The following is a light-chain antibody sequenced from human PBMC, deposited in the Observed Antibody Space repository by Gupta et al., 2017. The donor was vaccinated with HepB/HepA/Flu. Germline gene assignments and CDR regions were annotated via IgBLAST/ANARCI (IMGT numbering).Light chain of an antibody. V-gene: IGLV2-14*01. Sequence: SALTQPASVSGSPGQSISISCTATSSDVGDYNYVSWYQQHPGKAPKLFIYDVTNRPSVISNRFSGSKSGNTASLTIAGLQAEDEADYYCSSFSDTTLIVFGGGTKVTVL. CDR1: SSDVGDYNY. J-gene: IGLJ3*02. CDR2: DVT. CDR3: SSFSDTTLIV.